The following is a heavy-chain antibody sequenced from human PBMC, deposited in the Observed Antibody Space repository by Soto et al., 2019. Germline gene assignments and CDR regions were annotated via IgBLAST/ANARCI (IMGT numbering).Heavy chain of an antibody. CDR1: GGTFSSYA. CDR3: ARVGGSYYYYYGMDV. V-gene: IGHV1-69*06. CDR2: IIPIFGTA. D-gene: IGHD1-26*01. J-gene: IGHJ6*02. Sequence: ASVKVSCKASGGTFSSYAISWVRQAPGQGLEWMGGIIPIFGTANYAQKFQGRVTITADKSTSTAYMELSSLRSEDTAVYYCARVGGSYYYYYGMDVWGQGTTVTVSS.